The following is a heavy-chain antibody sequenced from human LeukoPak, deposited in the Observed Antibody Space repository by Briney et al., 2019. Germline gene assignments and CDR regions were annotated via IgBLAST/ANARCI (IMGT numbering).Heavy chain of an antibody. J-gene: IGHJ3*02. D-gene: IGHD6-19*01. CDR2: VSPDGKSK. CDR3: ARGTYSSGRCDVFDI. Sequence: GGSLSLSCIASGFTLSDYPAMHWVRQAPGEGLEWVAAVSPDGKSKYYADSVKGRFTISRDISKNALYLEVNSLRPEDTAVYYCARGTYSSGRCDVFDIWGQGTMVIVSS. CDR1: GFTLSDYPA. V-gene: IGHV3-30*04.